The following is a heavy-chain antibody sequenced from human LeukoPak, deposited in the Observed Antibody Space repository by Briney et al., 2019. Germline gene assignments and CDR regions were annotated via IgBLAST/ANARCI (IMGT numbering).Heavy chain of an antibody. CDR3: ARDERITMVRGVIAFDY. CDR2: ISSSGSTI. V-gene: IGHV3-48*03. J-gene: IGHJ4*02. Sequence: PGGSLRLSCAASGFTFSSYEMNWVRQAPGKGLEWVSYISSSGSTIYYADSVKGRFTISRDNAKNSLYLQMNSLRAEDTAVYYSARDERITMVRGVIAFDYWGQGTLVTVSS. CDR1: GFTFSSYE. D-gene: IGHD3-10*01.